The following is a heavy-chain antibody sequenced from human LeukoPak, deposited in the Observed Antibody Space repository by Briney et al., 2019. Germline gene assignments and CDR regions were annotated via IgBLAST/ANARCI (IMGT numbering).Heavy chain of an antibody. CDR1: GGSISSSSYY. J-gene: IGHJ6*03. Sequence: SETLSLTCTVSGGSISSSSYYWGWIRQPPGKGLEWIGSIYYSGSTYYNPSLKSRVTISVDTSKNQFSLKLSSVTAADTAVYYCARDPSGVVVPAATRARYYYYMDVWGKGTTVTVSS. CDR3: ARDPSGVVVPAATRARYYYYMDV. D-gene: IGHD2-2*01. CDR2: IYYSGST. V-gene: IGHV4-39*02.